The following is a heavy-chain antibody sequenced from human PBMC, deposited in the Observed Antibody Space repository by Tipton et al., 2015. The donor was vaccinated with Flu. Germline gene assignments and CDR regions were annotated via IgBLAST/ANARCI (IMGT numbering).Heavy chain of an antibody. J-gene: IGHJ4*02. CDR2: INHSGST. Sequence: TLSLTCAVYGGSFSGYYWSWIRQPPGKGLEWIGEINHSGSTNYNPSLKSRVTISVDTSKNQFSLKLSSVTAADTAVYYCARHVSYGDYGIFDYWGQGTLVTVSS. V-gene: IGHV4-34*01. D-gene: IGHD4-17*01. CDR3: ARHVSYGDYGIFDY. CDR1: GGSFSGYY.